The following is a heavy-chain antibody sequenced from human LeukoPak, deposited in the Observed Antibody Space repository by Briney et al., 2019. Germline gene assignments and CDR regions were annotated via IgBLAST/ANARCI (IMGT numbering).Heavy chain of an antibody. CDR3: ARASSKRLAGYLPDGFDI. CDR1: GFTFSSYA. V-gene: IGHV3-30-3*01. Sequence: GGSLRLSRAASGFTFSSYAMHWVRQAPGKGLEWVAVISYDGSNKYYADSVKGRFTISRDNAKNSLSLQMNSLRADDAAVYYCARASSKRLAGYLPDGFDIWGQGTMVTVSS. CDR2: ISYDGSNK. D-gene: IGHD3-9*01. J-gene: IGHJ3*02.